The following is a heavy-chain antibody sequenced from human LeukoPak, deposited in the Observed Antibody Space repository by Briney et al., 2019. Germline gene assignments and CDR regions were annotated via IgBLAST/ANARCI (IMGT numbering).Heavy chain of an antibody. CDR3: ANSEYDSSGYSDY. J-gene: IGHJ4*02. CDR2: ISHDGTKK. CDR1: GFTFSRYG. Sequence: SGGSLRLSCAASGFTFSRYGMHWVRQAPGKGLGWVAVISHDGTKKYYADSVKGRFTISKDNSKNTLYLQMNSLRAEDTAVYYCANSEYDSSGYSDYWGQGTLVTVSS. V-gene: IGHV3-30*18. D-gene: IGHD3-22*01.